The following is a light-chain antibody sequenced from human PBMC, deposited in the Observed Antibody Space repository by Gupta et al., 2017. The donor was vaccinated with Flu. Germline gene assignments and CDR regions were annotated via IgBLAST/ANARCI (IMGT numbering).Light chain of an antibody. J-gene: IGKJ3*01. V-gene: IGKV3-20*01. CDR1: QGVRSDF. CDR2: EAS. Sequence: RSTLSCRACQGVRSDFVAWYQQRPGQAPRLLIYEASNRATGIPDRFSGSVSGTDFTLTISRLEPEDFAVYYCQQYDPSPQFTFGPGTRVDIK. CDR3: QQYDPSPQFT.